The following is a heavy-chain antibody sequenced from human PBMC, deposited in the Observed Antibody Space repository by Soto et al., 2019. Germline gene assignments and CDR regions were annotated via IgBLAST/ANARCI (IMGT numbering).Heavy chain of an antibody. V-gene: IGHV4-59*01. D-gene: IGHD5-12*01. Sequence: QVQLQESGPGLVKPSETLSLTCTVSGGSIGSYYWGWVRKSPGKGLEWIAYIYYSGSTNYNPSLKSRVTISLETSNNQFSLKLSSVTAADTDVYYCERVNSGYEAQSQYYYYMDVWGKGTTVTVAS. CDR2: IYYSGST. CDR1: GGSIGSYY. CDR3: ERVNSGYEAQSQYYYYMDV. J-gene: IGHJ6*03.